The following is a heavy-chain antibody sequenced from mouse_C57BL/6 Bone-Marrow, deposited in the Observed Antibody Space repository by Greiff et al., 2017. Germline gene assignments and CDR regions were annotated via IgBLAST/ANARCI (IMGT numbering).Heavy chain of an antibody. CDR3: ARRGDGSSPYWYFDV. J-gene: IGHJ1*03. Sequence: VKLQQSGAELVRPGTSVKVSCKASGYAFTNYLIEWVKQRPGQGLEWIGVINPGSGGTNYNEKFKGKATLTADKSSSTAYMQLSSLTSEDSAVYFCARRGDGSSPYWYFDVGGTGTTVTVSS. D-gene: IGHD1-1*01. CDR1: GYAFTNYL. CDR2: INPGSGGT. V-gene: IGHV1-54*01.